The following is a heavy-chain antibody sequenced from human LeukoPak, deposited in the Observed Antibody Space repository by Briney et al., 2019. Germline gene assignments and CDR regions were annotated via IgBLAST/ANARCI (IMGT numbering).Heavy chain of an antibody. V-gene: IGHV1-8*01. D-gene: IGHD3-10*01. Sequence: ASVKVSCKASGYTFTSYDINWVRQATGQGLEWMGWMNPNSGNTSYAQKFQGRVTMTRNTSISTAYMELSSLRSEDTAVYYCARSGLPMVRGVIIKSYYYYGMDVWGQGTTVTVSS. CDR3: ARSGLPMVRGVIIKSYYYYGMDV. CDR2: MNPNSGNT. J-gene: IGHJ6*02. CDR1: GYTFTSYD.